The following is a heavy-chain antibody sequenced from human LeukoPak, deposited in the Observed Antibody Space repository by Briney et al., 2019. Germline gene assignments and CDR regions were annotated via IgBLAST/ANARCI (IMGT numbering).Heavy chain of an antibody. CDR2: INGGGGST. CDR3: AKVVNSGYYYYFDY. V-gene: IGHV3-23*01. D-gene: IGHD3-22*01. Sequence: GGSLRLSCAASGFTFTNYAMSWVRQPPGKGLEWVSAINGGGGSTYYADSVKGRFTISRDNSKNTLYLQMNSLRAEDTAVYYCAKVVNSGYYYYFDYWGQGTLVTVSS. CDR1: GFTFTNYA. J-gene: IGHJ4*02.